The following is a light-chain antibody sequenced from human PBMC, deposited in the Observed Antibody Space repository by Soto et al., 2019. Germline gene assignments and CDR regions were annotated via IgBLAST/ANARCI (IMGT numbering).Light chain of an antibody. CDR1: SSDVGGYNF. Sequence: QSALTQPASVSGSPGQSITISCSGTSSDVGGYNFVSWYQHHPGKPPKLMLYHVSNRPSGVSSRFSGSKSGNTASLTISGLQAEDEAHYYCSSHTSSRTLVFGGGTKLTVL. V-gene: IGLV2-14*03. CDR3: SSHTSSRTLV. J-gene: IGLJ2*01. CDR2: HVS.